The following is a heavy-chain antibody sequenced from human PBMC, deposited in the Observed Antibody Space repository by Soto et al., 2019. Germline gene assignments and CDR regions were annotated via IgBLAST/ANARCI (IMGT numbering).Heavy chain of an antibody. CDR2: ISFDGTTQ. J-gene: IGHJ4*02. D-gene: IGHD3-3*02. CDR3: AGDRIGFDY. CDR1: GFTFTNYA. Sequence: PGGSLRLSCAASGFTFTNYAFHWVRQAPGKGLEWVAFISFDGTTQYYAEAVKGRFTISRDTSKNTVYLQMNSLRTEDTAVYYCAGDRIGFDYWGQGALVTVSS. V-gene: IGHV3-30-3*01.